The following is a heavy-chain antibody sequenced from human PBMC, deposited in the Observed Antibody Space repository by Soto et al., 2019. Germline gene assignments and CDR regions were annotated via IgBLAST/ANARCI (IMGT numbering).Heavy chain of an antibody. V-gene: IGHV1-18*04. CDR2: ISGKNGNT. CDR1: GYTFISHG. J-gene: IGHJ6*02. CDR3: ARVSSSIVVVPDYGMDV. Sequence: QVQLVQSGVEVKKPGASVKVSCKASGYTFISHGISWVRQAPGQGLEWMGWISGKNGNTNYAQKLQGRVTLTTDTSTSTAYMELSSLRSDDTALYYCARVSSSIVVVPDYGMDVWGQGTTVTVSS. D-gene: IGHD2-15*01.